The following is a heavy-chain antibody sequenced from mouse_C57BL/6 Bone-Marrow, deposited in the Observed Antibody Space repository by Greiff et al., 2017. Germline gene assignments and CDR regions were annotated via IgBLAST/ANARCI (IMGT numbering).Heavy chain of an antibody. CDR1: GFTFSDAW. Sequence: EVQRVESGGGLVQPGGSMKLSCAASGFTFSDAWMDWVRQSPEQGLEWVAEIRNKANNHATYYAESVKGRFTISRDDSKSSVYLQMNSLRAEDTGIYYCTRGALPYYYAMDYWGQGTSVTVSS. J-gene: IGHJ4*01. CDR2: IRNKANNHAT. CDR3: TRGALPYYYAMDY. V-gene: IGHV6-6*01.